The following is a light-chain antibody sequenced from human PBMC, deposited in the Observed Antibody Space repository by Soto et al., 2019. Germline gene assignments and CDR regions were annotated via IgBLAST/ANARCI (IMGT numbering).Light chain of an antibody. CDR3: QQYYSTPIP. V-gene: IGKV4-1*01. J-gene: IGKJ5*01. Sequence: DIVMTQSPDSLAVSLGERATINCKSSQSVLYSSNNKNYLAWYQQKPGPPPKLLIYWASTRESGVPDRYSGSGSGTDFTLTISSLQAEDVAVYYCQQYYSTPIPFGQGTRLEIK. CDR1: QSVLYSSNNKNY. CDR2: WAS.